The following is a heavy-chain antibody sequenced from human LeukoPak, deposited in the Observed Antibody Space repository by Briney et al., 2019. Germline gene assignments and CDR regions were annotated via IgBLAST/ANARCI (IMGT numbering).Heavy chain of an antibody. D-gene: IGHD2-15*01. Sequence: GGPLRLSCAASGFTFSSYSMNWVRQAPGKGLEWVSYISSSSSTIYYADSVKGRFTISRDNAKNSLYLQMNSLRDEDTAVYYCAREYIVVVVAATPYYYYYGMDVWGQGTTVTVSS. J-gene: IGHJ6*02. CDR3: AREYIVVVVAATPYYYYYGMDV. CDR2: ISSSSSTI. CDR1: GFTFSSYS. V-gene: IGHV3-48*02.